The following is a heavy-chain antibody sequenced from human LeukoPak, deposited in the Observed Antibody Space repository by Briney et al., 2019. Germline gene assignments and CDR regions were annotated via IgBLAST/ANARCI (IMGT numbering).Heavy chain of an antibody. D-gene: IGHD3-22*01. Sequence: SETLSLTCTVSGGSITNYYWSWIRQPPGKGLEWIGYIYYSGSTNYNPSLKRRVTISVDTSKNQFSLKLSSVTAADTAVYYCARHGDYDSSGYYLSWFDPWGQGTLVTVSS. J-gene: IGHJ5*02. CDR1: GGSITNYY. CDR2: IYYSGST. CDR3: ARHGDYDSSGYYLSWFDP. V-gene: IGHV4-59*08.